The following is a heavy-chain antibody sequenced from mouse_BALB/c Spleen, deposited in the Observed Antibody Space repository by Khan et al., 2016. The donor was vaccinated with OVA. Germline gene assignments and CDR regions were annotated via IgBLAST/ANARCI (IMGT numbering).Heavy chain of an antibody. Sequence: EVELVESGGGLVKPGGSLKLSCAASGFTFSSFSMSWVRQTPEKRLEWVATISSGGDNTFYSDSVKGRFTIYRDNAKNNLSLQMSILRSECTALYYCARSNYGTFAYWGQGTLVTVSA. CDR3: ARSNYGTFAY. D-gene: IGHD2-1*01. CDR2: ISSGGDNT. CDR1: GFTFSSFS. J-gene: IGHJ3*01. V-gene: IGHV5-9*03.